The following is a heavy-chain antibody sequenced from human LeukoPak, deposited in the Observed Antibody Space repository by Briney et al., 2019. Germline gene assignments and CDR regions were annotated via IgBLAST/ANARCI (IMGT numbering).Heavy chain of an antibody. CDR1: GFTFSDYY. D-gene: IGHD1-14*01. CDR3: AGHIRTLRAFDI. V-gene: IGHV3-11*01. CDR2: ISSSGSTI. J-gene: IGHJ3*02. Sequence: PGGSLRLSCAASGFTFSDYYMSWIRQAPGKGLEWVSYISSSGSTIYYADSVKGRFTISRDNAKNSLYLQMNSLRAEDTAVYYCAGHIRTLRAFDIWGQGTMVTVSS.